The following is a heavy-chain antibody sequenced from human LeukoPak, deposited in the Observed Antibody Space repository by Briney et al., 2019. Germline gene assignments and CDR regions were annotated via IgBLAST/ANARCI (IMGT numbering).Heavy chain of an antibody. V-gene: IGHV4-34*01. CDR1: GGSFSGYY. J-gene: IGHJ6*03. CDR3: ARCATYYYGSGTSIGAHYYMDV. D-gene: IGHD3-10*01. CDR2: INHSGST. Sequence: PSETLSLTCAVYGGSFSGYYWSWIRQPPGKGLEWIGEINHSGSTNYNPSLKSRVTISVDTSKNQFSLKLSSVTAADTAVYYCARCATYYYGSGTSIGAHYYMDVWGKGTTVTVSS.